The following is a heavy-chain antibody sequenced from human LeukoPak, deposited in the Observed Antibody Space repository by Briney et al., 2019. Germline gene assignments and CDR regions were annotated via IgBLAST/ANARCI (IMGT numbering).Heavy chain of an antibody. D-gene: IGHD1-14*01. V-gene: IGHV4-34*01. CDR3: ARAGYNRWFDP. CDR1: GGSFSGYY. Sequence: SETLSLTCAVYGGSFSGYYWSWIRQPPGKGLEWIGEINHSGSTNYNPSLKSRVTISVDTSKNQFSLKLSSVTAADTAVYYCARAGYNRWFDPWGQGTLVTVSS. J-gene: IGHJ5*02. CDR2: INHSGST.